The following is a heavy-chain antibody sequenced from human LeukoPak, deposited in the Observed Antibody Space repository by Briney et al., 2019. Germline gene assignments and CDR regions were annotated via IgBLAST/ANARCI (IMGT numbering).Heavy chain of an antibody. Sequence: PSETLSLTCTVSGGSISSSSYYWGWIRQPPGKGLEWIGNVYYSGITYYNPSLKSRVIISLDTPKSQFSLKLSSVTAADTAVYYCARQALAIAVYWGQGTLVTVSS. CDR3: ARQALAIAVY. V-gene: IGHV4-39*01. D-gene: IGHD6-19*01. CDR1: GGSISSSSYY. CDR2: VYYSGIT. J-gene: IGHJ4*02.